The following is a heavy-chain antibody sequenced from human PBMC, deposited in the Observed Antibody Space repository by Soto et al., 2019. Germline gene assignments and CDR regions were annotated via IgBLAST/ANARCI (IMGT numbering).Heavy chain of an antibody. CDR3: AKDQVTAVAGTFNY. D-gene: IGHD6-19*01. J-gene: IGHJ4*02. CDR2: ISGSGGST. CDR1: GFIFSNAW. Sequence: GGSLRLSCAASGFIFSNAWINWVRQAPGKGLEWVSAISGSGGSTYYADSVKGRFTISRDNSKNTLYLQMNSLRAEDTAVYYCAKDQVTAVAGTFNYWGQGTLVTVSS. V-gene: IGHV3-23*01.